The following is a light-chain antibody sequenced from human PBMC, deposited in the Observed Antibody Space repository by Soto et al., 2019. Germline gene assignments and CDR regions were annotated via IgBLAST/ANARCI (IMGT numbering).Light chain of an antibody. CDR1: QSVSSY. Sequence: EIVLTQSPATLSLSPGERATLSCRASQSVSSYLSWYQQKPGQAPRLLIYDASNRATGIPARFSGSGSGTDFTLTSSSLEPEDFAVYYCRQRSNWPGTFGPGTKVDIK. CDR2: DAS. V-gene: IGKV3-11*01. CDR3: RQRSNWPGT. J-gene: IGKJ3*01.